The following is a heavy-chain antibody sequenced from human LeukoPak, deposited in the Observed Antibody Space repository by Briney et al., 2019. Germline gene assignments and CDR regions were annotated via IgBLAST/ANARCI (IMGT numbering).Heavy chain of an antibody. V-gene: IGHV3-64*01. CDR2: ISSNGGST. D-gene: IGHD3-10*01. Sequence: GGSLRLSCAASGFNFSSYAMHWVRQAPGKGLEYVSAISSNGGSTYYANSVKGRFTISRDNSKNTLYLQMGSLRAEDMAVYYCARAKGNYYGSGSYFNYWGQGTLVTVSS. CDR3: ARAKGNYYGSGSYFNY. CDR1: GFNFSSYA. J-gene: IGHJ4*02.